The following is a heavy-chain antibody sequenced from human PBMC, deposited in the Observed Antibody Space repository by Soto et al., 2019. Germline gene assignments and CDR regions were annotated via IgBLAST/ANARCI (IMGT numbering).Heavy chain of an antibody. CDR2: IIPILGIA. J-gene: IGHJ4*02. Sequence: SVKVSCKASGGTFSSYTISWVRQAPGQGLEWMGRIIPILGIANYAQKFQGRVTITADKSTSTAYMELSSLRSEDTAVYYCAREGDYYGSGSPFDDWGQGTRVTVAS. CDR1: GGTFSSYT. CDR3: AREGDYYGSGSPFDD. V-gene: IGHV1-69*04. D-gene: IGHD3-10*01.